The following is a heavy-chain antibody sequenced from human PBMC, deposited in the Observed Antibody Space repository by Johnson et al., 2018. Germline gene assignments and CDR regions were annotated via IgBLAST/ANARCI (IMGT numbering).Heavy chain of an antibody. CDR1: GITFDDYA. D-gene: IGHD5-24*01. CDR3: AKRWGHAFDI. CDR2: ISWNRGSI. Sequence: EVQLVESGGGLVQPGRSLRLSCAASGITFDDYAMHWVRQAPGKGLEWVSGISWNRGSIGYADSVKGRFIISRDNSKNTLYLQRNSLRAEDTAVYYGAKRWGHAFDIWGQGTMVTVSS. V-gene: IGHV3-9*01. J-gene: IGHJ3*02.